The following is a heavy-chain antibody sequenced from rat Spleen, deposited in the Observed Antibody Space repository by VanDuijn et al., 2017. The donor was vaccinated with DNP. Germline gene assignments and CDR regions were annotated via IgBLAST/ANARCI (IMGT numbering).Heavy chain of an antibody. CDR3: TTDFERGY. V-gene: IGHV5-27*01. J-gene: IGHJ2*01. D-gene: IGHD1-11*01. CDR2: ITTSGGST. Sequence: EVQLVESGGGLVQPGGSLKLSCAASGFTFSNYGMAWVRQAPKKGLEWVASITTSGGSTSYRDSVKGRFTISRDNAKTTLYLQMDSLRSEDTATYYCTTDFERGYWGQGVTVTVSS. CDR1: GFTFSNYG.